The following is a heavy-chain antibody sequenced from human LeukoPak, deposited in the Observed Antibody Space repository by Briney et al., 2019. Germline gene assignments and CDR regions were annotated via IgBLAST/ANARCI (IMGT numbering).Heavy chain of an antibody. CDR2: IYYSGST. CDR1: GGSFSGYY. J-gene: IGHJ5*02. D-gene: IGHD2-2*03. V-gene: IGHV4-30-4*08. CDR3: ARDVGYCSSTSCYNWFDP. Sequence: SSETLSLTCAVYGGSFSGYYWSWIRQPPGKGLEWIGYIYYSGSTYYNPSLKSRVTISVDTSKNQFSLKLSSVTAADTAVYYCARDVGYCSSTSCYNWFDPWGQGTLVTVSS.